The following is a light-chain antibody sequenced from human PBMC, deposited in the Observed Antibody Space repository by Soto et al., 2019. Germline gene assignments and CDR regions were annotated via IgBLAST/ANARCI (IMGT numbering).Light chain of an antibody. CDR3: QNYNSYFVT. CDR2: DAS. Sequence: DIQMTQSPSTLSGSVVYIVTITFRSSQTISSWLALYQQKPGKAPKLLIFDASSLESEVPSRFSGSVSGTEFTLTISSLQPDDFATYYCQNYNSYFVTFGQGTKVDIK. V-gene: IGKV1-5*01. J-gene: IGKJ1*01. CDR1: QTISSW.